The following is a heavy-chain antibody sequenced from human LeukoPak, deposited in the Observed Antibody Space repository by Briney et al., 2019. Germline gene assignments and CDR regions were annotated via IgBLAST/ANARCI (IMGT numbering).Heavy chain of an antibody. V-gene: IGHV3-7*01. Sequence: PGGSLRLSCAAYRLTLSTYWMSWVRQAPGKGLEWVAHIKQDGSQEYYVDSVKGRFTISRDSAKNSLYLQMNSLRAEDTAVYYCARGVPYDSWSGPHYSDYWGQGTLVTVSS. CDR1: RLTLSTYW. J-gene: IGHJ4*02. CDR2: IKQDGSQE. D-gene: IGHD3-3*01. CDR3: ARGVPYDSWSGPHYSDY.